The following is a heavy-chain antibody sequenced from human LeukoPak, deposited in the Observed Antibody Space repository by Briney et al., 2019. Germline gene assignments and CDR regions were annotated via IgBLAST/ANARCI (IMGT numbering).Heavy chain of an antibody. Sequence: PSETLSLTCTVSGGSISSYYWSWIRQPPGKGLEWIGYIYYSGSTNYNPPLKSRVTISVDTSKNQFSLKLSSVTAGDTAVYYCARVSLGELSPNFDYWGQGTLVTVSS. CDR2: IYYSGST. J-gene: IGHJ4*02. V-gene: IGHV4-59*01. CDR1: GGSISSYY. D-gene: IGHD3-16*02. CDR3: ARVSLGELSPNFDY.